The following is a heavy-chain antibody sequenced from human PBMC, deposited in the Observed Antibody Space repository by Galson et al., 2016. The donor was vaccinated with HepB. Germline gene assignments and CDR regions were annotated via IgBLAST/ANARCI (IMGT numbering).Heavy chain of an antibody. J-gene: IGHJ5*02. CDR2: IYDTGTT. CDR1: GGSISTSSYF. CDR3: ARPCTTRNAGYNWFDP. Sequence: SETLSLTCSVFGGSISTSSYFWGWIRQPPGRGLEWVASIYDTGTTYYNPSLKSRLSMSVDTSKNQFSLRLNSVSAADTAVYYCARPCTTRNAGYNWFDPWGQGILVTVSS. D-gene: IGHD1-14*01. V-gene: IGHV4-39*01.